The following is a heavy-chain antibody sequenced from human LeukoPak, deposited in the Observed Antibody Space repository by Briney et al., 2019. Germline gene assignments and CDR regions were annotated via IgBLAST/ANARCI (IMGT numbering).Heavy chain of an antibody. Sequence: GGSLRLSCAASGLTFSSYGMHWVRQAPGKGLEWVAVISYDGNNKYYADSVKGRFTISRDNSKNTLYLQMNSLRAEDTAVYYCAKGISYSSGWPDAFDIWGQGTMVTVSS. V-gene: IGHV3-30*18. CDR2: ISYDGNNK. D-gene: IGHD6-19*01. CDR3: AKGISYSSGWPDAFDI. CDR1: GLTFSSYG. J-gene: IGHJ3*02.